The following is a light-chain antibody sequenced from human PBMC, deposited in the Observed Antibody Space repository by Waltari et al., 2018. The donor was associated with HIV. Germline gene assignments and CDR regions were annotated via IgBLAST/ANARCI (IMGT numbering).Light chain of an antibody. Sequence: QSALTQPASVSGSPGQSITISCTGTSSDVGGYNSVSWYQQHPGKAPKLMIYDVGTRLSGVSNRFSGSKSGNTPSLTISGLQAEDDADYYCSSYTSTYVFGTGTKVTVL. CDR3: SSYTSTYV. CDR2: DVG. J-gene: IGLJ1*01. CDR1: SSDVGGYNS. V-gene: IGLV2-14*01.